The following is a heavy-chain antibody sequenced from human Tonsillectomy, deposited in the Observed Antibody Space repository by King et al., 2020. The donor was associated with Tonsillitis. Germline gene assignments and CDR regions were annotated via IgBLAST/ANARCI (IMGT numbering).Heavy chain of an antibody. CDR1: GDSINIGGYA. V-gene: IGHV4-61*02. D-gene: IGHD3-3*01. Sequence: VPLQESGPGLVKPSQTLSLTCTVSGDSINIGGYAWSWIRQPAGKGLEWIGRIYTTGSTNYNPSLETRVTISVDTSKNQFSLKVNSVTAADTAVYYCARDLSEWFWPGDRYYYYMDVWGKGTTVTVSS. CDR2: IYTTGST. J-gene: IGHJ6*03. CDR3: ARDLSEWFWPGDRYYYYMDV.